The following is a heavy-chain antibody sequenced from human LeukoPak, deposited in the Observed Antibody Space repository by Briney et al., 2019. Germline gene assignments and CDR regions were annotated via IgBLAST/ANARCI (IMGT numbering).Heavy chain of an antibody. J-gene: IGHJ4*03. Sequence: PGGSLRLSCAASGFTFSSYGMHWVRQAPGKGLEWVAFIRYDGSNKYYADSEEGRFTISRDTSKNTLYLQINSLRAENTAVYYCARELSRAGAGQVDKWGQGSLGTVSS. CDR3: ARELSRAGAGQVDK. CDR1: GFTFSSYG. V-gene: IGHV3-30*02. D-gene: IGHD6-19*01. CDR2: IRYDGSNK.